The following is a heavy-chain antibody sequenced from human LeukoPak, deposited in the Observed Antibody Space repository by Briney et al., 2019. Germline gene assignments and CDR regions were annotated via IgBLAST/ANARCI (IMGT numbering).Heavy chain of an antibody. CDR3: VSRYSGTP. D-gene: IGHD1-26*01. V-gene: IGHV3-30*03. CDR2: ISYDGSNK. Sequence: PGRSLRLSCAASGFTFSSYGMHWVRQAPGKGLEWVAVISYDGSNKYNADSVKGRFTISRDNSKNTVFLQMDSLRAEDTAVYYCVSRYSGTPWGQGTLVTVSS. CDR1: GFTFSSYG. J-gene: IGHJ5*02.